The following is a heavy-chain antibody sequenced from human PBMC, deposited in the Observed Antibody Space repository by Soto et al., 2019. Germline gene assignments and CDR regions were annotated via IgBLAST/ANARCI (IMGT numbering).Heavy chain of an antibody. D-gene: IGHD2-2*01. CDR2: IYYSGST. Sequence: SETLSLTCTVSGGSISSYYWSWIRQPPGKGLEWIGYIYYSGSTNYNPSLKSRVTISVDTSKNQFSLKLSSVTVADTAVYYRARSCSSTSCNFDYWGQGTLVTVSS. J-gene: IGHJ4*02. V-gene: IGHV4-59*01. CDR3: ARSCSSTSCNFDY. CDR1: GGSISSYY.